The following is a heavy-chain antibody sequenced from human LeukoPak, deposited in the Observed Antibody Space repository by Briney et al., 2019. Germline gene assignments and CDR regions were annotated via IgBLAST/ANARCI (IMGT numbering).Heavy chain of an antibody. D-gene: IGHD2-15*01. CDR2: IWYDGSNK. J-gene: IGHJ5*02. V-gene: IGHV3-33*01. CDR1: GFTFSSYG. Sequence: GESLKISCAASGFTFSSYGMHWVRQAPGKGLEWVAVIWYDGSNKYYADSVKGRFTISRDNSKNTLYLQMNSLRAEDTAVYYCAREGYLGYCSGGSCFNWFDPWGQGTLVTVSS. CDR3: AREGYLGYCSGGSCFNWFDP.